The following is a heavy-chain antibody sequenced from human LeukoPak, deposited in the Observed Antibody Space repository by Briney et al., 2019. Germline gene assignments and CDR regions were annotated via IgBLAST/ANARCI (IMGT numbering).Heavy chain of an antibody. CDR1: GFTFDDYG. CDR3: ARDPGPGIAVAGDAFDI. V-gene: IGHV3-20*04. CDR2: INWNGGST. D-gene: IGHD6-19*01. J-gene: IGHJ3*02. Sequence: GGSLRLSCAASGFTFDDYGMSWVRQAPGKGLGWVSGINWNGGSTGYADSVKGRFTISRDNAKNSLYLQMNSLRAEDTALYYCARDPGPGIAVAGDAFDIWGQGTMVTVSS.